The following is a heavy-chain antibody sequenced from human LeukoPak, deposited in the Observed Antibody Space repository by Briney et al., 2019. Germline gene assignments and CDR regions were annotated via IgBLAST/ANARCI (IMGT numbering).Heavy chain of an antibody. CDR2: ISSSSNTI. V-gene: IGHV3-48*01. J-gene: IGHJ4*02. Sequence: GGSLRLSCAASGFTFSSYSMNWVRQAPGKGLEWVSYISSSSNTIYYADSVKGRFTISRHNDNNSLYLQMNSLRAEDTAVYYCASRYDSSGYYYPFDYWGQGTLVTVSS. CDR1: GFTFSSYS. D-gene: IGHD3-22*01. CDR3: ASRYDSSGYYYPFDY.